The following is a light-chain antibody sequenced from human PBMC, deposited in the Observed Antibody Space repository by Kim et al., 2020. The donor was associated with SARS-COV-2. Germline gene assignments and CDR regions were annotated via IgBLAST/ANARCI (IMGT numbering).Light chain of an antibody. V-gene: IGKV1-8*01. CDR2: AAS. Sequence: AATGNRFTITCRAGQGISSYLAWYQQNPGKAPKPLIYAASTLQSGVPSRFSGSGSGTDFTLTISCLQSEDFATYYCQHYYSYPITFGQGTRLEIK. CDR3: QHYYSYPIT. J-gene: IGKJ5*01. CDR1: QGISSY.